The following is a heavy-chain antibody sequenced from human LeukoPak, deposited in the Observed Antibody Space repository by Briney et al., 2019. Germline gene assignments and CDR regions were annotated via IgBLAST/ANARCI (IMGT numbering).Heavy chain of an antibody. CDR3: ARVREGLYSYGSAFIDY. J-gene: IGHJ4*02. D-gene: IGHD5-18*01. V-gene: IGHV1-18*01. Sequence: ASAKFFCKASGYTFTSYGISWLRQAPGQRVEWMGWISAYNGNTNYAQKLQGRVTMTTDTSTSTAYMELRSLRSDDTAVYYCARVREGLYSYGSAFIDYWGQGTLVTVSS. CDR2: ISAYNGNT. CDR1: GYTFTSYG.